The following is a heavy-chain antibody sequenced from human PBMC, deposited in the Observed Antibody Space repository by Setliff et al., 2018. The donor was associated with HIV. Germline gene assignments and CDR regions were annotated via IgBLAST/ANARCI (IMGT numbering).Heavy chain of an antibody. J-gene: IGHJ4*02. CDR1: GGSISSYY. D-gene: IGHD5-18*01. CDR3: ARTRGYTYGYIDY. CDR2: IYTSGST. Sequence: LSLTCTVSGGSISSYYWSWIRQPAGKGLEWIGRIYTSGSTYYNPSLKSRVTISVDTSKNQFSLKLSSVTAADTAIYYCARTRGYTYGYIDYWGQGTLVTVSS. V-gene: IGHV4-4*07.